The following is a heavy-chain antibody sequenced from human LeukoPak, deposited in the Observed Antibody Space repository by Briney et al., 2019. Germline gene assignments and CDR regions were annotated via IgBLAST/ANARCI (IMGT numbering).Heavy chain of an antibody. Sequence: ASVKVSCKASGYTFTSYDINWVRQATGQGLEWMGWMNPNSGNTGYAQKFQGRVTMTRNTSISTAYMELSSVTAADTAVYYCARHRLKWFGGFNWFDPWGQGTLVTVSS. J-gene: IGHJ5*02. CDR1: GYTFTSYD. CDR3: ARHRLKWFGGFNWFDP. CDR2: MNPNSGNT. D-gene: IGHD3-10*01. V-gene: IGHV1-8*01.